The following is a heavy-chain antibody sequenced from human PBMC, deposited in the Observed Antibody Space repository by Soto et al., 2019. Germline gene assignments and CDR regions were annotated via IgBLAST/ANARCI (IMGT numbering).Heavy chain of an antibody. CDR2: ISGSGGST. CDR1: GFTFSRYD. Sequence: EVQLLESGGGLVQPGGSLRLSCAASGFTFSRYDMSWVRQAPAKGLEWVSAISGSGGSTYYADSVKGRFSISRDNSKNTLYLQMNSLRGEDTAVYYCAKDRGDYGDPKDFWGQGTLVTVSS. D-gene: IGHD4-17*01. V-gene: IGHV3-23*01. CDR3: AKDRGDYGDPKDF. J-gene: IGHJ4*02.